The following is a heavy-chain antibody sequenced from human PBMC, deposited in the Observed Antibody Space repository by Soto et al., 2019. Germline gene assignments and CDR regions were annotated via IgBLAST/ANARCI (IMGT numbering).Heavy chain of an antibody. Sequence: GGSLRLSCAASGFTFSNYAISWVRQAPGRGLEWVSSVSGSGGSTYYADSVKGRFTISRDNSKNTLYLQMNSLRAEDTAVYYCATYSGNYERYGVYFGMDVWGQGTTVTVSS. CDR2: VSGSGGST. V-gene: IGHV3-23*01. D-gene: IGHD1-26*01. CDR3: ATYSGNYERYGVYFGMDV. J-gene: IGHJ6*02. CDR1: GFTFSNYA.